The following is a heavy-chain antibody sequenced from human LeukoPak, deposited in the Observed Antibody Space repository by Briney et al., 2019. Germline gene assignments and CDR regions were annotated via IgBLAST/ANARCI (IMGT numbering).Heavy chain of an antibody. CDR3: ARVLSYSSSWYVGYYYYGMDV. CDR1: GYTLTELS. Sequence: ASVKVSCKVSGYTLTELSMHWVRQAPGKGLEWMGGFDPEDGETIYAQKFQGRVTMTRDTSTSTVYMELSSLRSEDTAVYYCARVLSYSSSWYVGYYYYGMDVWGQGTTVAVSS. J-gene: IGHJ6*02. CDR2: FDPEDGET. D-gene: IGHD6-13*01. V-gene: IGHV1-24*01.